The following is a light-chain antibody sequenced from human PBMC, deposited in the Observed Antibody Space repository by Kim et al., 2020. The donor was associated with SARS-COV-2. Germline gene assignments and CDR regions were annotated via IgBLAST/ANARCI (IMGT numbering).Light chain of an antibody. V-gene: IGKV3-20*01. CDR3: QQYGSSPVT. CDR1: QSVSSSN. CDR2: GAS. J-gene: IGKJ4*01. Sequence: EIVLTQSPGTLSLSPGERATLSCRASQSVSSSNLAWYRQKVGQAPRLLIYGASSRATGIPDRFSGSGSGTDFTLTISRLETEDFAVYYCQQYGSSPVTCGGGTKVDIK.